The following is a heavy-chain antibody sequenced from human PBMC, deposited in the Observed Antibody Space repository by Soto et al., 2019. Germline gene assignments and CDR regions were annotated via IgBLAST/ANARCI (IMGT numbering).Heavy chain of an antibody. Sequence: PGGSLRLSCAAAGFTFSSHAMSWVRQAPGKGLEWASAISGSGGSTYYADSVKGRFTISRDNSKNTLYLQMNSLRAEDTAVYYCAKVPDMVRGVIVDYWGQGTLVTVSS. CDR1: GFTFSSHA. D-gene: IGHD3-10*01. CDR2: ISGSGGST. J-gene: IGHJ4*02. V-gene: IGHV3-23*01. CDR3: AKVPDMVRGVIVDY.